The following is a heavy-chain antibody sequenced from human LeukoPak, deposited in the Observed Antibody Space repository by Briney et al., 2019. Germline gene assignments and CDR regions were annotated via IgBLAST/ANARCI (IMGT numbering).Heavy chain of an antibody. V-gene: IGHV3-30-3*01. D-gene: IGHD3-22*01. J-gene: IGHJ4*02. CDR3: AREGSRGYYPY. Sequence: GGSPRLSCAASGSTFSGYPTHWVRQTPGKGLEWVAVISYDGSDKHYADPVKGRFTISRDNSKNTVYLQMNSLRAEDTAVYYCAREGSRGYYPYWGQGILVTVSS. CDR2: ISYDGSDK. CDR1: GSTFSGYP.